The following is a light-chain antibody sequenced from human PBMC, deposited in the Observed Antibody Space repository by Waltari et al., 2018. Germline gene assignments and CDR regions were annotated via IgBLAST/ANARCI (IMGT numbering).Light chain of an antibody. CDR2: DVN. V-gene: IGLV2-14*03. CDR1: NTYLDNFNF. J-gene: IGLJ1*01. CDR3: CSFTTRRTYV. Sequence: SALTQPASVSASPGQSIAISCTATNTYLDNFNFFSWYQQYPGEPARLLLYDVNVRASGISNRFSGSKSGNTASLTISGLQAEDEADYYCCSFTTRRTYVFGTGTKVTVL.